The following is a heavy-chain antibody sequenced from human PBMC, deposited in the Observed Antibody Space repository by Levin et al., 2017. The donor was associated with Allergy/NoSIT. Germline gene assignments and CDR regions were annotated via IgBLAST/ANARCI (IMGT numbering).Heavy chain of an antibody. J-gene: IGHJ5*02. D-gene: IGHD2-15*01. Sequence: GGSLRLSCAASGFTFSSYAMSWVRQAPGKGLEWVSAISGSGGSTYYADSVKGRFTISRDNSKNTLYLQMNSLRAEDTAVYYCAKARNDCSGGSCYSNWFDPWCQGTLVTVSS. V-gene: IGHV3-23*01. CDR1: GFTFSSYA. CDR2: ISGSGGST. CDR3: AKARNDCSGGSCYSNWFDP.